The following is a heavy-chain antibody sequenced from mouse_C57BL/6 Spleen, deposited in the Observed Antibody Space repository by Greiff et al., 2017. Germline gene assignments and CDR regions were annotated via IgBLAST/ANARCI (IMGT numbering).Heavy chain of an antibody. CDR1: GYTFTSYW. Sequence: QVQLQQPGAELVRPGTSVKLSCKASGYTFTSYWMHWVKQRPGQGLEWIGVIDPSDSYTNYNQKFKGKATLTVDTSSSTAYMQLSSLTSEDSAVYYCLNWDVWFAYWGQVTLVTVSA. V-gene: IGHV1-59*01. CDR3: LNWDVWFAY. CDR2: IDPSDSYT. D-gene: IGHD4-1*01. J-gene: IGHJ3*01.